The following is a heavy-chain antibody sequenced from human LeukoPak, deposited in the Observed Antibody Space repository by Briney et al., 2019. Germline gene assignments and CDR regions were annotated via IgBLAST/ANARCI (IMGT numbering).Heavy chain of an antibody. CDR3: AKVGDWLAPDY. J-gene: IGHJ4*02. Sequence: GGSLRLSCEASGFTFSIYAMSWVRQAPGKGLEWLSIMSGAGGRIEYADSVKGRFTISRDNSKNTLYLQMNSLRAEDTAVYYCAKVGDWLAPDYWGQGTLVTVSS. CDR2: MSGAGGRI. V-gene: IGHV3-23*01. CDR1: GFTFSIYA. D-gene: IGHD6-19*01.